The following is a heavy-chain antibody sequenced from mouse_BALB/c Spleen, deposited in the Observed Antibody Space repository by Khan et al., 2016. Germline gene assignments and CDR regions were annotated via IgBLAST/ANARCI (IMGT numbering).Heavy chain of an antibody. CDR3: TGGNPWYYDV. CDR2: IRLRSDNYTT. V-gene: IGHV6-6*02. J-gene: IGHJ1*01. Sequence: VPLAASGGGFVQPGGSMKFSCEASGFTFSNYWMSWVRQSPQKGLEWVAEIRLRSDNYTTHYAESVKGSFTISRDDSKSRLFLQMNSVRAEDSGIYDCTGGNPWYYDVWGAGTTVTVSS. D-gene: IGHD1-1*02. CDR1: GFTFSNYW.